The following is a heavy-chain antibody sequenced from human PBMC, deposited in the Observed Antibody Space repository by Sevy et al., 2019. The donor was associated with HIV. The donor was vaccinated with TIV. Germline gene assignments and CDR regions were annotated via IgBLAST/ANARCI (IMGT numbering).Heavy chain of an antibody. Sequence: GGSLRLSCAASGFIFNSYSMNWVRQAPGKGLEWVSFISSNSDHIYYADSVRGRFTISRDNAKKSRFLQMNSLRAEDTAVYYCASEYSPSFGLVLRGWFDPWGQGTPVTVSS. CDR1: GFIFNSYS. V-gene: IGHV3-21*01. D-gene: IGHD6-19*01. CDR3: ASEYSPSFGLVLRGWFDP. J-gene: IGHJ5*02. CDR2: ISSNSDHI.